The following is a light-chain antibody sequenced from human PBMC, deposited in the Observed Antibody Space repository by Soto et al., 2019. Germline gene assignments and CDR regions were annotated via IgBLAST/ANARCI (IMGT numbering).Light chain of an antibody. J-gene: IGKJ4*01. V-gene: IGKV3-15*01. Sequence: EIVLTQSPATLSVSPGERATLSCRASQSVRNLLAWYQQKPGQAPRLLMSGASTRATGIPARFSGSGSGTDFTLTISGLQSEDFAVYHCQQYNNWPLTFGGGTKVEIK. CDR3: QQYNNWPLT. CDR1: QSVRNL. CDR2: GAS.